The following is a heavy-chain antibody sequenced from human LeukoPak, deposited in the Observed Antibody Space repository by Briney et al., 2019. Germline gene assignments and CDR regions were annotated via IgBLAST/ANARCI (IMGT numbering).Heavy chain of an antibody. Sequence: SVKVSCKASGGTFSSYAISWVRQAPGQGLEWMEGIIPIFGTANYAQKFQGRVTITADKSTSTAYMELSSLRSEDTAVYYCAREAAVAGTEYWGQGTLVTVSS. CDR2: IIPIFGTA. CDR3: AREAAVAGTEY. J-gene: IGHJ4*02. CDR1: GGTFSSYA. D-gene: IGHD6-19*01. V-gene: IGHV1-69*06.